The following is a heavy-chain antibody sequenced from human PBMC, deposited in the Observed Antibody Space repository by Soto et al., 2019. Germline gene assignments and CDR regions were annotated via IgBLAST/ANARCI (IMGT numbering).Heavy chain of an antibody. CDR3: ARDYYYDSSGLPLTWAP. J-gene: IGHJ5*02. V-gene: IGHV3-30-3*01. Sequence: GGSLRLSCAASGFTFSSYAMHWVRQAPGKGLEWVAVISYDGSNKYYADSVRGRFTISRDNSKNTLYLQMNSLRAEDTAVYYCARDYYYDSSGLPLTWAPWGQGTLVTVSS. CDR1: GFTFSSYA. CDR2: ISYDGSNK. D-gene: IGHD3-22*01.